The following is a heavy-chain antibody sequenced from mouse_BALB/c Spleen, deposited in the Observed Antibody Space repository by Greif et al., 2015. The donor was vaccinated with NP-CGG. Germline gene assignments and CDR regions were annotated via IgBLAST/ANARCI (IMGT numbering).Heavy chain of an antibody. Sequence: VMLVESGAELMKPGASVKISCKATGYTFSSYWIEWVKQRPGHGLEWIGEILPGSGSTNYNEKFKGKATFTADTSSNTAYMQLSSLTSEDSAVYYCARSRGLYGNLFAYWGQGTLVTVSA. J-gene: IGHJ3*01. D-gene: IGHD2-1*01. CDR3: ARSRGLYGNLFAY. CDR2: ILPGSGST. V-gene: IGHV1-9*01. CDR1: GYTFSSYW.